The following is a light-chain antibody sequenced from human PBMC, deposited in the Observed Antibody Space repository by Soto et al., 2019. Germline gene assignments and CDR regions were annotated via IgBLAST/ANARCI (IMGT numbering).Light chain of an antibody. CDR3: AAWDDSLSGVV. Sequence: QAVVTQPPSASGTPGQRVTISCSGSSSNIGSNYVYWYQQLPGTAPKLLIYRNNQRPSGVPDRFSGSKSGTSASLAISGLRYEDEADYYWAAWDDSLSGVVFGGGTQLTVL. CDR2: RNN. CDR1: SSNIGSNY. J-gene: IGLJ2*01. V-gene: IGLV1-47*01.